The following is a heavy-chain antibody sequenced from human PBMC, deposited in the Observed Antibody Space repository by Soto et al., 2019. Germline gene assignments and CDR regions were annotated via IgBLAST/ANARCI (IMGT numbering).Heavy chain of an antibody. J-gene: IGHJ4*02. CDR1: GFTFSSYA. Sequence: GGSLRLSCAASGFTFSSYAMSWVRQAPGKGLEWVSAISGSGGSTYYADSVKGRFTISRDNSKNTLYLQMNSLRAEDTAVYYCAKGGWSSSRLRYFDYWGQGTLVTVSS. V-gene: IGHV3-23*01. CDR3: AKGGWSSSRLRYFDY. CDR2: ISGSGGST. D-gene: IGHD6-13*01.